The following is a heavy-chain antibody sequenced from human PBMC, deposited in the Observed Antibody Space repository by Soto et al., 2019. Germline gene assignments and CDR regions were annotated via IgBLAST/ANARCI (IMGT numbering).Heavy chain of an antibody. J-gene: IGHJ6*02. CDR2: INHSGST. D-gene: IGHD2-15*01. Sequence: SETLSLTCAVYGGSFSGYYWSWIRQPPGKGLEWIGEINHSGSTNYNPSLKSRVTISVDTSKNQFSLKLSSVTAADTAVYYCARLYCSGGSCYGGGVYYYYGMDVWGQGTTVTVSS. CDR3: ARLYCSGGSCYGGGVYYYYGMDV. CDR1: GGSFSGYY. V-gene: IGHV4-34*01.